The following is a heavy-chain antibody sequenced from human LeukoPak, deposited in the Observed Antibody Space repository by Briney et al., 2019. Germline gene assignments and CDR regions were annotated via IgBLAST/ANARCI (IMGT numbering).Heavy chain of an antibody. Sequence: PSETLSLTCTVSGGSISSYWSRIRPSPGKGLEWIGYIYFTGTTNYNPSLKSRLTISIDTSRNQFSLKLSSATAADTAIYYCVNGGSYLTKWGQGTLVTVSS. D-gene: IGHD3-10*01. CDR2: IYFTGTT. CDR1: GGSISSY. J-gene: IGHJ4*02. V-gene: IGHV4-59*01. CDR3: VNGGSYLTK.